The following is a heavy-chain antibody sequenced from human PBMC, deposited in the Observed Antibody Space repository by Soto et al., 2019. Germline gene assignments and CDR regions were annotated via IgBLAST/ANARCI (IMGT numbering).Heavy chain of an antibody. J-gene: IGHJ6*02. CDR2: IYYSGMT. CDR3: ARVRVDFWSGPSTYYYYGRDV. D-gene: IGHD3-3*01. CDR1: GGCISSYY. V-gene: IGHV4-59*01. Sequence: PSETLSLTCTVSGGCISSYYWSWIRQPPGKGLEWIGYIYYSGMTNYNPSLKSRVTISVDTSKNQFSLKLSSVAAADTAVYYCARVRVDFWSGPSTYYYYGRDVWGQGPTVAASS.